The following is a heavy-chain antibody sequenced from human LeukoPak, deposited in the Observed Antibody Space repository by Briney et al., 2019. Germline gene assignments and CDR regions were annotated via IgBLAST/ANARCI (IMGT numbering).Heavy chain of an antibody. D-gene: IGHD3-3*01. Sequence: PSETLSLTCTVSGGSISSYYWSWIRQPPGKGLEWIGYIYYSGSTNYNPSLKSRVTISVDTSKNQFSLKLSSVTAADTAVYYCARARDFWSGYQSIYYFDYWGQGTLVTVSS. J-gene: IGHJ4*02. V-gene: IGHV4-59*01. CDR1: GGSISSYY. CDR2: IYYSGST. CDR3: ARARDFWSGYQSIYYFDY.